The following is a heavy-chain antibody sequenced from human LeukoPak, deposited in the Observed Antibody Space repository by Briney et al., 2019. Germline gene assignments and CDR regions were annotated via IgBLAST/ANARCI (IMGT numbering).Heavy chain of an antibody. Sequence: GGSLRLSCVASGFTFSSYAMSWVRQAPGKGLEWVSGITGSGGSTYYADSVKGRFTISRDSSKNTQYLQMNSLRAEDTAVYYCARDLGHCSGGSCYPRNPWGQGTLVTVSS. D-gene: IGHD2-15*01. CDR2: ITGSGGST. V-gene: IGHV3-23*01. CDR1: GFTFSSYA. CDR3: ARDLGHCSGGSCYPRNP. J-gene: IGHJ5*02.